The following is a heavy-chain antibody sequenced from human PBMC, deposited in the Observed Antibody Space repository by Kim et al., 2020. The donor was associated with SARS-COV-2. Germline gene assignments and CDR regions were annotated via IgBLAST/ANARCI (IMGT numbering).Heavy chain of an antibody. V-gene: IGHV4-59*13. Sequence: SETLSLTCTVSGGSISSYYWSWIRQPPGKGLEWIGYIYYSGSTNYNPSLKSRVTISVDTSKNQFSLKLSSVTAADTAVYYCARSYYYGSGSYLAWGSYNWFDPWGQGTLVTVSS. J-gene: IGHJ5*02. CDR3: ARSYYYGSGSYLAWGSYNWFDP. CDR1: GGSISSYY. D-gene: IGHD3-10*01. CDR2: IYYSGST.